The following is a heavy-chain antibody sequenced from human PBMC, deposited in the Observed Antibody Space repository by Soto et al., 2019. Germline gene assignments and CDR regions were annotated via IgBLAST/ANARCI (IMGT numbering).Heavy chain of an antibody. D-gene: IGHD6-13*01. Sequence: GESLKISCKGSGYSFTSYWIGWVRQMPGKGLEWMGIIYPGDSDTRYSPSFQGQVTISADKSISTAYLQWSSLKASDTAMYYCALCSSPQGYYYGMDVWGQGTTVTVSS. CDR2: IYPGDSDT. V-gene: IGHV5-51*01. CDR3: ALCSSPQGYYYGMDV. J-gene: IGHJ6*02. CDR1: GYSFTSYW.